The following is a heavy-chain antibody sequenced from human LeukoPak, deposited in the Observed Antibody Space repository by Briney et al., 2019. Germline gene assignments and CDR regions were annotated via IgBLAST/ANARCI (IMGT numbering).Heavy chain of an antibody. V-gene: IGHV3-48*01. CDR2: ISSSSSTI. Sequence: PGGSLRLSCAASGFTFSSYSMNWVRQAPGKGLEWVSYISSSSSTIYYADSVRGRFTISRDNSKNTLYLQMNSLRTEDTAVYYCARDPARTYYYDSSGYYFDSWGQGTLVTVSS. CDR3: ARDPARTYYYDSSGYYFDS. CDR1: GFTFSSYS. J-gene: IGHJ4*02. D-gene: IGHD3-22*01.